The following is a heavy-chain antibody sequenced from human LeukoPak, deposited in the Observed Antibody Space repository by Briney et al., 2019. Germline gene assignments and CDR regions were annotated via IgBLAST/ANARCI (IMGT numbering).Heavy chain of an antibody. CDR3: AKHLTYYYDSSGKREYFQH. D-gene: IGHD3-22*01. CDR2: ISGSGGST. Sequence: PGGSLGLSCAASGFTFSSYAMSWVRQAPGKGLEWVSAISGSGGSTYYADSVKGRFTISRDNSKNTLYLQMNSLRAEDTAVYYCAKHLTYYYDSSGKREYFQHWGQGTLVTVSS. CDR1: GFTFSSYA. V-gene: IGHV3-23*01. J-gene: IGHJ1*01.